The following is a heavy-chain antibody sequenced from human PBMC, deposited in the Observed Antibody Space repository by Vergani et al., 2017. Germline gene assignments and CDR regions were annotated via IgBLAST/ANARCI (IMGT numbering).Heavy chain of an antibody. CDR2: MNPNSGNT. CDR1: GYTFTSYD. CDR3: ARGRIAAAGTFWFDP. Sequence: QVQLVQSGAEVKKSGASVKVFCKASGYTFTSYDINWVRQATGQGLEWMGWMNPNSGNTGYAQKFQGRVTMTRNTSISTAYMELSSLRSEDTAVYYCARGRIAAAGTFWFDPWGQGTLVTVSS. J-gene: IGHJ5*02. D-gene: IGHD6-13*01. V-gene: IGHV1-8*01.